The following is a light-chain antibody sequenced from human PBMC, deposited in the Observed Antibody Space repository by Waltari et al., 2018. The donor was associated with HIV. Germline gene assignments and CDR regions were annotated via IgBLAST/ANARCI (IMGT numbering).Light chain of an antibody. CDR3: QRYDSLPLT. CDR1: QDISMF. J-gene: IGKJ4*01. CDR2: DAS. Sequence: DIQLTQSPSSLSAAVGDRVTITCQASQDISMFLNWFQQKPGKAPKLLIYDASNLKRGVPSRFSGSGSGTDFTFTISNVQPEGIATYDCQRYDSLPLTFGGGTKVGIK. V-gene: IGKV1-33*01.